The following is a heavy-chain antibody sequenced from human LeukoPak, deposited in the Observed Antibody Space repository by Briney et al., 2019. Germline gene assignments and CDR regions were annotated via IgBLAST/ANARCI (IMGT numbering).Heavy chain of an antibody. D-gene: IGHD3-10*01. CDR3: AKDLFCGSGSYHNWFDP. J-gene: IGHJ5*02. V-gene: IGHV3-43*02. CDR1: GFTFDDYA. Sequence: PGGSLRLSCAASGFTFDDYAMHWVRQAPGKGLEWVSLISGDGGSTYYADSVKGRFTISRDNSKNSLYLKMNSLRTEDTALYYCAKDLFCGSGSYHNWFDPWGQGTLVTVSS. CDR2: ISGDGGST.